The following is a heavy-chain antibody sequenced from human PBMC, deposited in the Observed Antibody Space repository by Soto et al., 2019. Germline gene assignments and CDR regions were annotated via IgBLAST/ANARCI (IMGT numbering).Heavy chain of an antibody. CDR1: GFTFSSYA. CDR2: ISGSGGST. V-gene: IGHV3-23*01. J-gene: IGHJ1*01. CDR3: ARGYYDILTGLNPRGGYFQH. Sequence: GGSLRLSCAASGFTFSSYAMSWVRQAPGKGLEWVSAISGSGGSTYYADSVKGRFTISRDNSKNTLYLQMNSLRAEDTAVYYCARGYYDILTGLNPRGGYFQHWGQGTLVTVSS. D-gene: IGHD3-9*01.